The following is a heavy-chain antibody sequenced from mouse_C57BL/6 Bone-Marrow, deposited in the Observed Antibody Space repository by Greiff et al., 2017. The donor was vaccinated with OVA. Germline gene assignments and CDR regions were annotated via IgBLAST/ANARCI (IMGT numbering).Heavy chain of an antibody. CDR1: GFTFSSYG. CDR3: AIYYGDDPYYAMDY. J-gene: IGHJ4*01. D-gene: IGHD2-2*01. Sequence: EVKLVESGGDLVKPGGSLKLSCAASGFTFSSYGMSWVRQTPDKRLEWVATISSGGSYTSYPDSVKGRFTISRDNAKNTLYLQMSRLKSEDTAMYYCAIYYGDDPYYAMDYWGQGTSVTVSS. V-gene: IGHV5-6*01. CDR2: ISSGGSYT.